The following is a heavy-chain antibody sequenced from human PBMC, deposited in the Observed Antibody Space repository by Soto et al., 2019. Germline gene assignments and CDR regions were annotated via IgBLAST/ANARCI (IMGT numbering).Heavy chain of an antibody. CDR1: GGTFSSYA. CDR2: IIPIFGPA. CDR3: ARGDTTVVTDWYFDL. V-gene: IGHV1-69*12. J-gene: IGHJ2*01. D-gene: IGHD4-17*01. Sequence: QVQLVQSGAEVKKPGSSVKVSCKASGGTFSSYAISWVRQAPGQGLEWMGGIIPIFGPANYAQKFQGRVTIXXDXSXXTAYMELSSRRSEDTAVYYCARGDTTVVTDWYFDLWGRGTLVTVSS.